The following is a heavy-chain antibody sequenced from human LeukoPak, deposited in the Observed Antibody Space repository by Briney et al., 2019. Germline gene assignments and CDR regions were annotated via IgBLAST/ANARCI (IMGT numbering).Heavy chain of an antibody. V-gene: IGHV3-66*02. CDR2: IYSGGST. CDR1: GFTVSSNY. Sequence: PGGSLRLSCAASGFTVSSNYMSWVRQAPGKGLEWVSVIYSGGSTYYADSVKGRFTISRDNSKNTLYLQMNSLRAEDTAVYYCARGDDFWSGYYSYWGQGSLVTVSS. J-gene: IGHJ4*02. CDR3: ARGDDFWSGYYSY. D-gene: IGHD3-3*01.